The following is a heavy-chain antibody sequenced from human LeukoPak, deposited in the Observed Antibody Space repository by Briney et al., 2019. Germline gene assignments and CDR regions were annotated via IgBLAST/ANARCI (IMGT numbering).Heavy chain of an antibody. V-gene: IGHV4-34*01. CDR3: ARESSGFDY. CDR2: INHSGST. CDR1: GGSFSGYY. Sequence: SETLSLTCAVYGGSFSGYYWSWIRQPPGKGLEWIGEINHSGSTNYNPSLKSRVTISVDTSKNQFSLKLSSVTAADTAVYYCARESSGFDYWGQGTLVTVSS. D-gene: IGHD3-22*01. J-gene: IGHJ4*02.